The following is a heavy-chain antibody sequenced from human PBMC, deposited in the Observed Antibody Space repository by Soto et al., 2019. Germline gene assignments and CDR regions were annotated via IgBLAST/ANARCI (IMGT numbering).Heavy chain of an antibody. J-gene: IGHJ4*02. D-gene: IGHD2-15*01. CDR3: ARVGCSGGSCIDY. CDR2: MNSDGSST. CDR1: GFTLSSYW. Sequence: EVQLVESGGGLVQPGGSLRLSCAVSGFTLSSYWMHWVRQVPGKGLVWVSRMNSDGSSTSYADSGKGCFTFSRDNAKNTLYLQMNSLRADDTGLYYCARVGCSGGSCIDYWGQGTLVNVTS. V-gene: IGHV3-74*01.